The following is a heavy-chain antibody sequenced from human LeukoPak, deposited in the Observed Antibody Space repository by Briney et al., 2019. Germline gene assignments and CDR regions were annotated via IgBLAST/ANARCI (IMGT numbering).Heavy chain of an antibody. J-gene: IGHJ5*02. CDR2: MNEDGSGR. CDR1: GFTFTSAW. CDR3: AAWFGESVP. V-gene: IGHV3-7*01. D-gene: IGHD3-10*01. Sequence: GGSLRLSCAASGFTFTSAWMSWLRQTPEKGLEWVAHMNEDGSGRFYVNSAKGRFTISRDDTQNSVYLQMNSLRVEDTAVYYCAAWFGESVPWGQGTLVTVSS.